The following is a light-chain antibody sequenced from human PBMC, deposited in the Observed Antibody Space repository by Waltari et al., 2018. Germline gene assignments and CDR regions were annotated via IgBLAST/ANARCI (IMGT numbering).Light chain of an antibody. Sequence: SYVVTQPPSVSVAPGQTARISCGGTDFGSKPVHWYQQKPGQVPVLVVFDDRFRPSGIPGRFSGSNSGNTATLTINRVEAGDEADYYCQVWDSRSDHVVFGGGTKLTLL. CDR3: QVWDSRSDHVV. CDR2: DDR. V-gene: IGLV3-21*02. CDR1: DFGSKP. J-gene: IGLJ3*02.